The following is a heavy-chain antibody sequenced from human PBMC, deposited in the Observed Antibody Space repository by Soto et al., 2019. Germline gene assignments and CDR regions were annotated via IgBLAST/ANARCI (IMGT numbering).Heavy chain of an antibody. J-gene: IGHJ4*02. V-gene: IGHV3-21*06. CDR3: ARESEDLTSNFDY. CDR1: GFTFTRYS. Sequence: GGSLRLSCAASGFTFTRYSMNWVRQAPGKGLEWVSSISSTTNYIYYGDSMKGRFTISRDNAKNSLYLEMNSLRAEDTAVYYCARESEDLTSNFDYWGRGTLVTVSS. CDR2: ISSTTNYI.